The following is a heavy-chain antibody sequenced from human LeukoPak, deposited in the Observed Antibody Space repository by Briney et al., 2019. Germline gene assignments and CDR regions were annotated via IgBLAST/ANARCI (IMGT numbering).Heavy chain of an antibody. D-gene: IGHD2-21*02. V-gene: IGHV1-69*13. Sequence: GASVKVSCKASGGTFSSYAISWVRQAPGQGLEWMGGIIPIFGTANHAQKFQGRVTITADESTSTAYMELSSLRSEDTAVYYCAREVTAYYFDYWGQGTLVTISS. J-gene: IGHJ4*02. CDR2: IIPIFGTA. CDR3: AREVTAYYFDY. CDR1: GGTFSSYA.